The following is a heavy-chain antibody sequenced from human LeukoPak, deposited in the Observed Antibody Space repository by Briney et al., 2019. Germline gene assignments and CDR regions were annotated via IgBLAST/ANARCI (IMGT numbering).Heavy chain of an antibody. D-gene: IGHD3-3*01. Sequence: SETLSLTCTVSGGSISSYYWSWIRQPPGKGLEWIGYIYYSGSTNYNPSLKSRVTISVDTSKNQFSLKLSSVTAADTAVYYCARGRLFDFWSAYYKGVFDYWGQGTLVTVSS. CDR2: IYYSGST. V-gene: IGHV4-59*01. J-gene: IGHJ4*02. CDR1: GGSISSYY. CDR3: ARGRLFDFWSAYYKGVFDY.